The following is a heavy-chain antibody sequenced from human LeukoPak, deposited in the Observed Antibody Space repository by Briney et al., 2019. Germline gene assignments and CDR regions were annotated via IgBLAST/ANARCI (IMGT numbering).Heavy chain of an antibody. J-gene: IGHJ5*02. V-gene: IGHV3-7*03. Sequence: GGSLRLSCAASGFTFSSYWMSWVRQAPGKGLEWVANIKQDGSEKYYVDSVKGRFTISRDNAKNSLYLQMNSLRAEDTAVYYCARTVPTYGNWFDPWGQGTLVTVSS. D-gene: IGHD3-10*01. CDR2: IKQDGSEK. CDR3: ARTVPTYGNWFDP. CDR1: GFTFSSYW.